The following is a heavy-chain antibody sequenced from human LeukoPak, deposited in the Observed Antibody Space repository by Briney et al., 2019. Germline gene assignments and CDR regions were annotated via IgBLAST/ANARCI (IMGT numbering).Heavy chain of an antibody. Sequence: PGGSLRLSCAGSGITVSSDYMSWVRQAPGKGLEWVSAIYSGGGTYYADSVKGRSTISRDNPRTTVNLQMNSLSAEDTAVYYCARATTLGYYYGLDVWGQGTTVTVSS. CDR3: ARATTLGYYYGLDV. CDR2: IYSGGGT. D-gene: IGHD3-16*01. J-gene: IGHJ6*02. V-gene: IGHV3-66*01. CDR1: GITVSSDY.